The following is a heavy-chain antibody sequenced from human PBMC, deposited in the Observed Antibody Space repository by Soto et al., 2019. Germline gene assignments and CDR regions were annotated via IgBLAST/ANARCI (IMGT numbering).Heavy chain of an antibody. CDR1: GLSFSAHY. CDR2: IRNRANSYAT. Sequence: EVQLVESGGGFVQPGGSLRLSCAASGLSFSAHYMAWVRQAPGRGLEWVGRIRNRANSYATEYAASVEGRFTISREDSKNSLYLQMNSLKIEDTAVYYCASSWFGVSKYFDYWGQGILVTVSS. J-gene: IGHJ4*02. V-gene: IGHV3-72*01. D-gene: IGHD3-10*01. CDR3: ASSWFGVSKYFDY.